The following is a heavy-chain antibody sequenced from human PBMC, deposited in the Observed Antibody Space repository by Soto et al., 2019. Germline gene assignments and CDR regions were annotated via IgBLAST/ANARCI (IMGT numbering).Heavy chain of an antibody. J-gene: IGHJ5*02. D-gene: IGHD3-22*01. V-gene: IGHV5-51*01. CDR3: ARKDKSGYFNWFDP. CDR1: GYRFTSYW. CDR2: IFPSDSGT. Sequence: GESLKISCRTSGYRFTSYWIAWVRQMPGKGLEWMGIIFPSDSGTRYSPSFQGQVTISADRSTSTVFLQWASLKVSDTAVYFCARKDKSGYFNWFDPWGQGTLVTVSS.